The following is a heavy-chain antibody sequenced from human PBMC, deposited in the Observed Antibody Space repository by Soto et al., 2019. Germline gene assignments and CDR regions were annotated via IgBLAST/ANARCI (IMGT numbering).Heavy chain of an antibody. V-gene: IGHV4-30-2*01. Sequence: SETLSLTCAVSGGSISSGGYSWSWIRQPPGKGLEWIGYIYHSGSTYYNPSLKSRVTISVDRSKNQFSLKLSSVTAADTAVYYCARAHVGDPYYFDYWGQGTLVTVSS. J-gene: IGHJ4*02. CDR3: ARAHVGDPYYFDY. CDR1: GGSISSGGYS. CDR2: IYHSGST. D-gene: IGHD2-21*02.